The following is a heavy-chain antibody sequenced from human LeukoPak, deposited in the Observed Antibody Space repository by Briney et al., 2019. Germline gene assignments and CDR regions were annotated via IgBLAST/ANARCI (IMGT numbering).Heavy chain of an antibody. V-gene: IGHV3-23*01. CDR2: ISGSGGST. J-gene: IGHJ4*02. D-gene: IGHD3-22*01. CDR1: GFTFSSYA. CDR3: ATKRTHYYDSSGYPRSQSNFDY. Sequence: GGSLRLSCAASGFTFSSYAMSWVRQAPGKGLEWVSAISGSGGSTYYADSVKGRCTISSNNSKNTMYLPMNSLRAEDTAVYYFATKRTHYYDSSGYPRSQSNFDYWGQGTLVTVSS.